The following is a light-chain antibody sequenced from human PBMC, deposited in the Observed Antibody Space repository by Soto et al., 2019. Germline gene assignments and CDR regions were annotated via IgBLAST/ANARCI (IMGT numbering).Light chain of an antibody. CDR3: HSYDSSLSGWV. V-gene: IGLV1-40*01. Sequence: QSVLTQPHSVSGAPGQRVTICCTGSSSNIGAGYDVHWYQQLPGTAPKLLIYGNSNRPSGVPDRFSGSKSGTSACLAITGLQADDEADYYCHSYDSSLSGWVFGGGTKLTVL. CDR1: SSNIGAGYD. J-gene: IGLJ3*02. CDR2: GNS.